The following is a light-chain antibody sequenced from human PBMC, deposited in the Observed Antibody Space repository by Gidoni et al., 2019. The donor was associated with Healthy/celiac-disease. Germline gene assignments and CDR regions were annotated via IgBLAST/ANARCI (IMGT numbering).Light chain of an antibody. CDR2: WAS. V-gene: IGKV4-1*01. CDR3: QQYYSTPS. CDR1: QSVLYSSNNKNY. J-gene: IGKJ2*01. Sequence: DIVMPQSPDSLAVSLGERATINCKSSQSVLYSSNNKNYLAWYQQKPGQPPKLLIYWASTRESGVPDRFSGSGSGTDFTLTISSLQAEDVAVYYCQQYYSTPSFGQXTKLEIK.